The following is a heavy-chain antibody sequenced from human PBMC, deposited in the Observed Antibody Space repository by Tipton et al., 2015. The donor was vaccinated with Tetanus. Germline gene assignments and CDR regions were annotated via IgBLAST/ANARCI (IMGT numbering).Heavy chain of an antibody. CDR3: ARLNSGSYPGWFDP. D-gene: IGHD1-26*01. V-gene: IGHV3-23*01. Sequence: SLRLSCKASGYTFSAHTMHWVRQAPGKGLEWVSAISGSGAATYYADSVKGRFTISRDNSKNTLSLQMNSLRPDDTGVYFCARLNSGSYPGWFDPWGQGTRLTVSS. J-gene: IGHJ5*02. CDR1: GYTFSAHT. CDR2: ISGSGAAT.